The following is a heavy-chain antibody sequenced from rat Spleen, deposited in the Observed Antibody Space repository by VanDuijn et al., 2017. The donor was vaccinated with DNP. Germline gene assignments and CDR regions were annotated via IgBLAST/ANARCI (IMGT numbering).Heavy chain of an antibody. V-gene: IGHV5-31*01. CDR1: GFTFNYYW. CDR3: ARPDY. CDR2: ITSSGGST. J-gene: IGHJ2*01. Sequence: EVQLVESGGGLVQPGRSLKLSCVASGFTFNYYWMTWIRQVPGKGLEWVAAITSSGGSTYYPDSVKGRFTISRDNAKNTLYLQMDNLRSEDTASYYCARPDYWGQGVMVTVSS.